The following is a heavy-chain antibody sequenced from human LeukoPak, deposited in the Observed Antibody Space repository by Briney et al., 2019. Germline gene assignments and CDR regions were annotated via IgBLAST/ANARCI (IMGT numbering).Heavy chain of an antibody. J-gene: IGHJ3*02. CDR1: GFTFSSDW. D-gene: IGHD2-8*01. CDR2: IKQDGSEK. Sequence: PGGSLRLSCAASGFTFSSDWMSWVRQAPGKGLEWVANIKQDGSEKYYVDSVKGRFTISRDNAKNSLYLQMNSLRAEDTAVYYCARAVGYCTNGVCPRAFDIWGQGTMVTVSS. CDR3: ARAVGYCTNGVCPRAFDI. V-gene: IGHV3-7*01.